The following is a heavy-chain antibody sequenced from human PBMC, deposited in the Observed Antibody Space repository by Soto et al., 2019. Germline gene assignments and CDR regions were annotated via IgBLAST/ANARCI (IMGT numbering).Heavy chain of an antibody. Sequence: PSETLSLTCAVSGGSFTSNNWWTWVSQPPGQGLEWIGEIYRTGSTNYNPSLKRRVTISLDKSENQFSLKVTSLTAADTAVYYCASRDPGTSVDYWGQGTLVTVSS. J-gene: IGHJ4*02. CDR1: GGSFTSNNW. CDR3: ASRDPGTSVDY. D-gene: IGHD1-7*01. V-gene: IGHV4-4*02. CDR2: IYRTGST.